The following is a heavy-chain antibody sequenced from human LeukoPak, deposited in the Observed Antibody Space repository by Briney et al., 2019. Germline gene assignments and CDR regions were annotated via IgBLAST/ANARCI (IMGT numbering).Heavy chain of an antibody. Sequence: PSETLSLTCTVSGYSISSGYYWGWIRQPPGKGLEWIGSIYHSGSTYYNPSLKSRVTISVDTSKNQFSLKLSSVTAADTAVYYCARVHSYGHLHYYYYMDVWGKGTTVTVSS. CDR3: ARVHSYGHLHYYYYMDV. V-gene: IGHV4-38-2*02. D-gene: IGHD5-18*01. CDR2: IYHSGST. CDR1: GYSISSGYY. J-gene: IGHJ6*03.